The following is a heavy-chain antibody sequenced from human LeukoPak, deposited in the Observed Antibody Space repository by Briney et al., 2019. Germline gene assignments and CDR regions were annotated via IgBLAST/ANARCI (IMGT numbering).Heavy chain of an antibody. D-gene: IGHD3-10*01. CDR1: GFTFSSYA. V-gene: IGHV3-30*04. CDR3: AREDGSGSYHIDY. Sequence: PGGSLRHSCAASGFTFSSYAMHWVRQAPGKGLEWVAVISYDGSNKYYADSVKGRFTISRDNSKNTLYLQMNSLRAEDTAVYYCAREDGSGSYHIDYWGQGTLVTVSS. J-gene: IGHJ4*02. CDR2: ISYDGSNK.